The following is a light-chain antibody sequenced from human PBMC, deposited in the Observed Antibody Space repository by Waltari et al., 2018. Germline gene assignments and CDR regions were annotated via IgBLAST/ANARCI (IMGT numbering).Light chain of an antibody. J-gene: IGKJ4*01. CDR2: AAS. CDR3: QRYHKWPPGG. Sequence: VVTQSPATLSVCPGKTVTLSCRASQVVNTNLAWYQQKPGQAPRLLIFAASTRAPGIPSRFGGSGSGTEFTLTITSLQFEDVGVYFCQRYHKWPPGGFGGGTKVEIE. V-gene: IGKV3-15*01. CDR1: QVVNTN.